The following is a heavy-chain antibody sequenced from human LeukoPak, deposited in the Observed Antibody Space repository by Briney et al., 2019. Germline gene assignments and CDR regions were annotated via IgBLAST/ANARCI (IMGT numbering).Heavy chain of an antibody. J-gene: IGHJ3*02. CDR3: ASFDSSGYYGRAAFDI. D-gene: IGHD3-22*01. CDR1: GYTFTSYG. Sequence: ASVKVSCKASGYTFTSYGISWVRQAPGQGLEWMGWISAYNGNTNYAQKLQGRVTMTTDTSTSTAYMELRSLRSDDTAVYYCASFDSSGYYGRAAFDIWGQGTMVTVSS. V-gene: IGHV1-18*01. CDR2: ISAYNGNT.